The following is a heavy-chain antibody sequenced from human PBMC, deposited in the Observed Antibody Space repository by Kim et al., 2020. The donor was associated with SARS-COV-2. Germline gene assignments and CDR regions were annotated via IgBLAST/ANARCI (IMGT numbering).Heavy chain of an antibody. J-gene: IGHJ6*03. D-gene: IGHD3-9*01. V-gene: IGHV6-1*01. CDR1: GDSVSSNSAA. CDR3: AGNYDILTGYADYYMDV. Sequence: SQTLSLTCAISGDSVSSNSAAWNWIRQSPSRGLEWLGRTYYRSKWYNDYAVSVKSRITINPDTSKNQFSLQLNSVTPEDTAVYYCAGNYDILTGYADYYMDVWGKGTTVTVSS. CDR2: TYYRSKWYN.